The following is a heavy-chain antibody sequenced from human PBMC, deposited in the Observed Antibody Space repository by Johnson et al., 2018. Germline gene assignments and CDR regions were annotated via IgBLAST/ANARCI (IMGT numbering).Heavy chain of an antibody. CDR2: ISGSGEST. V-gene: IGHV3-23*04. CDR3: PKDWYSNAVWGTDV. CDR1: GFTFTTYA. J-gene: IGHJ6*02. Sequence: VQLVQSGGGLVQPGGSLRLSCEASGFTFTTYAMTWGRQAPGKGLEWVSSISGSGESTYYADSVKGRFTTSRDNSKNTLFLQMDRLRVEERALDYSPKDWYSNAVWGTDVWGQGTTVTVSS. D-gene: IGHD1-26*01.